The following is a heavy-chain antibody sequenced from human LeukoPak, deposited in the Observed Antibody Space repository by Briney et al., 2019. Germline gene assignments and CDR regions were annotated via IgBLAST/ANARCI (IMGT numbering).Heavy chain of an antibody. V-gene: IGHV5-51*01. D-gene: IGHD4/OR15-4a*01. CDR1: GYSFTTYW. CDR3: ARGFYGGYYYYYYMDV. Sequence: GESLKISCKGSGYSFTTYWIGWVRQMPGKGLEWMGIIYPGDSDTRYSPSFEGQVTISADRSISTAYLQWSSMKASDTAMYYCARGFYGGYYYYYYMDVWGKGTTVTVSS. J-gene: IGHJ6*03. CDR2: IYPGDSDT.